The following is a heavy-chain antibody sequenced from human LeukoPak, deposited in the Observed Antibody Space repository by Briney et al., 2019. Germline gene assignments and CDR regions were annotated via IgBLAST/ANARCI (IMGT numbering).Heavy chain of an antibody. V-gene: IGHV1-2*06. CDR1: GYTFTGYY. CDR2: INPNSGGT. CDR3: ARDVVSSSWYGD. Sequence: ASVKVSCKASGYTFTGYYMHWVRQAPGQGLEWMGRINPNSGGTNYAQKFQGRVTMTRDTSISTAYMELSRLRSDDTAVYYCARDVVSSSWYGDWGQGTLVTVSS. D-gene: IGHD6-13*01. J-gene: IGHJ4*02.